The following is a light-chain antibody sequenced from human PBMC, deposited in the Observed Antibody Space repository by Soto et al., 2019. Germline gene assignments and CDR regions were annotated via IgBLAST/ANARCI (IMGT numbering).Light chain of an antibody. CDR1: SSDVRGYNF. J-gene: IGLJ1*01. CDR2: DVS. CDR3: GSYGGRNNFV. V-gene: IGLV2-8*01. Sequence: QSALTQPPSASGSPGQSVTISCTGISSDVRGYNFVSWYQQHPGKAPKLMIYDVSKRPSGVPDRFSGSKSGSTASLTVSGLQAEDEADYYCGSYGGRNNFVFGTGTKLAVL.